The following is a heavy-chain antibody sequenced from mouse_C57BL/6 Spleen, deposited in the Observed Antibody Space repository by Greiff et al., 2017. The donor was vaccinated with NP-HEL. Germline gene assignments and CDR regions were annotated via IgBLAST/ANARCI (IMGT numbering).Heavy chain of an antibody. D-gene: IGHD2-4*01. CDR3: ARTTTGDIYYDYGRGYFDY. Sequence: QVQLQQSGPGLVQPSQSLSITCTVSGFSLTSYGVHWVRQSPGKGLEWLGVIWSGGSTDYNAAFISRLSISKDNSKSQVFFKMNSLQADDTAIYYCARTTTGDIYYDYGRGYFDYWGQGTTLTVSS. CDR2: IWSGGST. CDR1: GFSLTSYG. J-gene: IGHJ2*01. V-gene: IGHV2-2*01.